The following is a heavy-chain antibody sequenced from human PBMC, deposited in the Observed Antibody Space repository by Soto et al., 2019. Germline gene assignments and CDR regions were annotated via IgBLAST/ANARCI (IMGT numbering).Heavy chain of an antibody. J-gene: IGHJ4*02. CDR1: GFSLSTSGVG. Sequence: QITLKESGPTLVKPTQPLTLTCTFSGFSLSTSGVGVGWIRQPPGKALEWLALIYWDDDKRYSPSLKSRLTITKDTSKNQVVLTMTNMDPVDTATYYCAHRRGSSSPTLFDYWGQGTLVTVSS. CDR3: AHRRGSSSPTLFDY. CDR2: IYWDDDK. D-gene: IGHD6-6*01. V-gene: IGHV2-5*02.